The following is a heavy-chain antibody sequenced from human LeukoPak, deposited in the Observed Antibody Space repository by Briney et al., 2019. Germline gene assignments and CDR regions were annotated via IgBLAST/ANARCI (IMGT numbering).Heavy chain of an antibody. V-gene: IGHV3-21*01. J-gene: IGHJ3*02. CDR3: ARVNGDIDAFDI. CDR1: GFTFSSYS. D-gene: IGHD4-17*01. Sequence: GGSLRLSCAASGFTFSSYSMNWARQAPGKGLEWVSSISSSSSYIHYADSVKGRFTISRNNAKNSLYLQMNSLRAEDTAVYYCARVNGDIDAFDIWGQGTMVTVSS. CDR2: ISSSSSYI.